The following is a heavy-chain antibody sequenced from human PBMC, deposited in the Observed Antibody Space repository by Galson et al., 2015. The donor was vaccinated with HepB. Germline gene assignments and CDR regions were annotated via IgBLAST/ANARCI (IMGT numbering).Heavy chain of an antibody. CDR2: ITGSGRNT. CDR1: GFTFSSYA. Sequence: SLRLSCAASGFTFSSYAMSWVRQAPGKGLEWVSGITGSGRNTYYADSVQGRFSTSRDSSKNTLYLHMSSLRAEDTALYYCVKEGGDLGGGFRPGGDQWGQGTLVTVSS. V-gene: IGHV3-23*01. D-gene: IGHD3-16*01. CDR3: VKEGGDLGGGFRPGGDQ. J-gene: IGHJ4*02.